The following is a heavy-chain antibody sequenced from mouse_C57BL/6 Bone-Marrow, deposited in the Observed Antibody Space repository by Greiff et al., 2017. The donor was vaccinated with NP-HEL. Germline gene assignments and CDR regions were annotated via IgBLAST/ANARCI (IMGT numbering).Heavy chain of an antibody. CDR2: ISDGGSYT. V-gene: IGHV5-4*03. J-gene: IGHJ2*01. CDR3: ARGGGRLYDYLFDY. D-gene: IGHD2-4*01. Sequence: EVKLVESGGGLVKPGGSLKLSCAASGFTFSSYAMSWVRQTPEKRLEWVATISDGGSYTYYPDNVKGRFTISRDNAKNNLYLQMSHLKSEDTAMYYCARGGGRLYDYLFDYWGKGTTLTVSS. CDR1: GFTFSSYA.